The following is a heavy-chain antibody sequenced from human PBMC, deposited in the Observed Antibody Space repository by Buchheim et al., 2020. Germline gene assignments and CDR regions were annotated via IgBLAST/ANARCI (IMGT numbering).Heavy chain of an antibody. V-gene: IGHV3-7*01. CDR1: GFTFSSYW. D-gene: IGHD3-16*02. J-gene: IGHJ4*02. CDR2: IKQDGSEK. CDR3: ARDDLRIMITFGGVISKGFDY. Sequence: EVQLVESGGGLVQPGGSLRLSCAASGFTFSSYWMSWVRQAPGKGLEWVANIKQDGSEKYYVDSVKGRFTISRANAKNSLYLQMNSLRAEDTAVYYCARDDLRIMITFGGVISKGFDYWGQGTL.